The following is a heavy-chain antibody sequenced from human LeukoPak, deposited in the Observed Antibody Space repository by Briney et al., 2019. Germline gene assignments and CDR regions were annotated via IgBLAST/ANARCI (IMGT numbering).Heavy chain of an antibody. CDR2: IYSGGTT. V-gene: IGHV3-66*01. D-gene: IGHD2-2*01. CDR1: GLIVSGDY. CDR3: ARVGYCSSSSCQRGFDY. Sequence: GGSLRLSCAASGLIVSGDYMSWVRQAPGKGLEWVSVIYSGGTTYYADSVKGRFTISRDNSKNTWYLQMNSLRVEDTAVYYCARVGYCSSSSCQRGFDYWGQGTLVTVSS. J-gene: IGHJ4*02.